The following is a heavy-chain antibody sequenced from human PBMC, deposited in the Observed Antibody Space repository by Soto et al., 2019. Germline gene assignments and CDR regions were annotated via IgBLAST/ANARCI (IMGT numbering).Heavy chain of an antibody. CDR3: ARDGDSSSSDAYFDY. J-gene: IGHJ4*02. CDR1: GGTFSSYT. D-gene: IGHD6-6*01. Sequence: SVKVSCKASGGTFSSYTISWVRQAPGQGLEWMGRIIPILGIANYAQKFQGRVTITADKSTSTAYMELSSLRSEDTAVYYCARDGDSSSSDAYFDYWGQGTLVTVSS. CDR2: IIPILGIA. V-gene: IGHV1-69*04.